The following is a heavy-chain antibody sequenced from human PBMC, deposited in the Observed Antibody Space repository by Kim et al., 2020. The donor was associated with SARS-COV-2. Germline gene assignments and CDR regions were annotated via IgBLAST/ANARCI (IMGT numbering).Heavy chain of an antibody. Sequence: YAHSVKGRFTISRDNSKNSLYLQMNSLEAEDTAVYYCAREYGWSGSYFDYWGQGTLVTVSS. D-gene: IGHD3-3*01. CDR3: AREYGWSGSYFDY. J-gene: IGHJ4*02. V-gene: IGHV3-53*01.